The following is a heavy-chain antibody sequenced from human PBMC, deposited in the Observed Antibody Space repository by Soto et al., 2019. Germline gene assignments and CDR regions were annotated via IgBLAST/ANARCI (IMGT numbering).Heavy chain of an antibody. J-gene: IGHJ4*02. CDR1: GFTFSTYA. Sequence: GGSLRLSCSASGFTFSTYAMHWVRQAPGKGLECVSAVTNNGGSTYYADSVKGRFTISRDNSKNTLYLQMSSLRAEDTAVYYCVKGWRAVAAPGDYWGQGTLVTV. V-gene: IGHV3-64D*06. CDR2: VTNNGGST. CDR3: VKGWRAVAAPGDY. D-gene: IGHD6-19*01.